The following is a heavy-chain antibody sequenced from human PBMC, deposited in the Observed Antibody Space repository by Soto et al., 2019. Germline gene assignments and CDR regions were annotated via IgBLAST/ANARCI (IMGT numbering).Heavy chain of an antibody. V-gene: IGHV1-18*01. CDR2: ISAYNGNT. CDR1: GYTFTSYG. Sequence: QVQLVQSGAEVKKPGASVKVSCKASGYTFTSYGISWVRQAPGQGLEWMGWISAYNGNTNYAQKLQDRVTMTTDTSTSTAYMELRSLRSDDTAVYYCARDGTGYDILTGYYIPQYYFDYWGQGTLVTVSS. CDR3: ARDGTGYDILTGYYIPQYYFDY. D-gene: IGHD3-9*01. J-gene: IGHJ4*02.